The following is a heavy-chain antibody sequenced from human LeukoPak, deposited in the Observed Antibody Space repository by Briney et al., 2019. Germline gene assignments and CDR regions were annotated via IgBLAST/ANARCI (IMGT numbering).Heavy chain of an antibody. V-gene: IGHV4-59*01. CDR2: IYYSGST. Sequence: SDTLSLTCAVYGWSFSGYYWSWIRQPPGKGLEWIGYIYYSGSTNYNPSLKSRVTISVDTSKNQFSLKLSSVTAADTAVYYCARDSSWLQGGLGEYGMDVWGQGTTVTVSS. J-gene: IGHJ6*02. CDR1: GWSFSGYY. CDR3: ARDSSWLQGGLGEYGMDV. D-gene: IGHD5-24*01.